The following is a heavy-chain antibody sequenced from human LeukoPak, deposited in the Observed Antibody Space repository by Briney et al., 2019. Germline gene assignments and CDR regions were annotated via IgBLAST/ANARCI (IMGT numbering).Heavy chain of an antibody. V-gene: IGHV4-39*01. J-gene: IGHJ6*02. D-gene: IGHD3-16*01. CDR1: GGSISSSSYY. Sequence: SETLSLTCTVSGGSISSSSYYWGWIRQPPGKGLEWIGSIYYSGSTYYNPSLKSRVTISVDTSKNQFSLKLSSVTAADTAVYYCARHGASGMDVWGQGPTVTVSS. CDR2: IYYSGST. CDR3: ARHGASGMDV.